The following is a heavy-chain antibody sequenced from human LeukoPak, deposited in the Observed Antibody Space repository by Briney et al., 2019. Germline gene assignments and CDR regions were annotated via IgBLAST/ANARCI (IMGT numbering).Heavy chain of an antibody. CDR2: VSTVNCHT. CDR1: AYSFTSRG. D-gene: IGHD1-26*01. Sequence: ASGKFSCETSAYSFTSRGISWVRQARVQGLEWDGWVSTVNCHTSYGEILQGRVTMTRDTSTSTVYMELRDLRYDHTALYFCARVDVGLVDRHSFHHLDVWGRGPTITVSS. CDR3: ARVDVGLVDRHSFHHLDV. V-gene: IGHV1-18*01. J-gene: IGHJ6*04.